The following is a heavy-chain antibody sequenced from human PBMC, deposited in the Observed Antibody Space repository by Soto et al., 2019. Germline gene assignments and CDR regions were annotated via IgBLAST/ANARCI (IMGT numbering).Heavy chain of an antibody. V-gene: IGHV3-21*01. J-gene: IGHJ4*02. CDR3: ARGWLRDPWMY. Sequence: EVQLVESGGGLVKPGGSLRLSCAASGFFFSRYTMNWVRQAPGKGLEWVSSISASSTYIYYADSLKGRFTISRDKAYNSLYLQMNSLRAEDTAVYYCARGWLRDPWMYWGQGTMVTVSS. CDR2: ISASSTYI. CDR1: GFFFSRYT. D-gene: IGHD5-12*01.